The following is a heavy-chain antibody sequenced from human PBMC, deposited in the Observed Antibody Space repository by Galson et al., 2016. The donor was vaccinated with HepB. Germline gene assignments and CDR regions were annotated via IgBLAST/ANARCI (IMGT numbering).Heavy chain of an antibody. CDR1: GGSITSGGTY. D-gene: IGHD5-12*01. J-gene: IGHJ4*02. CDR2: VYYNGAT. CDR3: ARQSDIATIAD. Sequence: TLSLTCTVSGGSITSGGTYWSWIRQRPGKGLEWIGYVYYNGATYYNPSLKSRLTISLHTSKIHFSVKLTSVTAADTAVYYCARQSDIATIADWGQGTLVTVSS. V-gene: IGHV4-31*03.